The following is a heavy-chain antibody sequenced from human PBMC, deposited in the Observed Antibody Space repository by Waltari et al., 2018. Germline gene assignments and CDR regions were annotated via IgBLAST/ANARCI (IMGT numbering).Heavy chain of an antibody. V-gene: IGHV3-15*01. D-gene: IGHD3-22*01. CDR1: GFSFSNAC. CDR2: IKSKTDGGTT. CDR3: TTDTNYYDSSANY. Sequence: EVQLVESGGGLVKPGGSLRLSCAASGFSFSNACMPWVRQAPGRGVGWVGRIKSKTDGGTTDYAAPVKGRFTISRDDSKNTLYLQMNSLKTEDTAVYYCTTDTNYYDSSANYWGQGTLVTVSS. J-gene: IGHJ4*02.